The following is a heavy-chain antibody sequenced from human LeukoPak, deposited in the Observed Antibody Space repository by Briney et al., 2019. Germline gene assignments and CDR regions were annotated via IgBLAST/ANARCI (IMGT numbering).Heavy chain of an antibody. CDR2: ISAYNGNT. D-gene: IGHD3-10*01. J-gene: IGHJ4*02. CDR3: ARDQYYGSGSYGIDY. V-gene: IGHV1-18*01. Sequence: ASVKVSCKASGYTFTSYGISWVRQAPGQGLEWMGWISAYNGNTNYAQKLQGRVTMTTDTSTSTAYMELRSLRSDDTAVYYCARDQYYGSGSYGIDYWGQGTLVTVSS. CDR1: GYTFTSYG.